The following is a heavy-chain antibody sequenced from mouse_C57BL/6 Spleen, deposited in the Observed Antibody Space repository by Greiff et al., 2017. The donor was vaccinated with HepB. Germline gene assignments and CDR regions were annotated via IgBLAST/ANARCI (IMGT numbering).Heavy chain of an antibody. CDR1: GYTFTSYW. CDR3: ARAADATAWFAY. CDR2: IDPSDSET. Sequence: VQLQQPGAELVRPGSSVKLSCKASGYTFTSYWMHWVKQRPIQGLEWIGNIDPSDSETHYNQKFKDKATLTVDKSSSTAYMQLSSLTSEDSAVYYCARAADATAWFAYWGQGTLVTVSA. D-gene: IGHD3-2*02. V-gene: IGHV1-52*01. J-gene: IGHJ3*01.